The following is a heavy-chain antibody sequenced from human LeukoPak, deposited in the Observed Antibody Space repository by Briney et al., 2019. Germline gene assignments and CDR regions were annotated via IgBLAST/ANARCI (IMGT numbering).Heavy chain of an antibody. J-gene: IGHJ3*02. Sequence: SVKVSCKASGGTFSSYAISWVRQAPGQGLEWMGRIIPICGTANYAQKFQGRVTIITDEPTSTAYMELSSLRSEDTAVYYCARDGGDAFDIWGQGTMVTVSS. CDR1: GGTFSSYA. CDR2: IIPICGTA. V-gene: IGHV1-69*05. CDR3: ARDGGDAFDI.